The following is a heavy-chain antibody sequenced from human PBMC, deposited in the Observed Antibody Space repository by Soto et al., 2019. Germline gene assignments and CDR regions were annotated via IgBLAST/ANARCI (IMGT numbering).Heavy chain of an antibody. J-gene: IGHJ6*03. CDR1: GYTLTELS. V-gene: IGHV1-24*01. CDR3: ATAGAAAGRRRYYYYYYMDV. D-gene: IGHD6-13*01. Sequence: ASVKVSCKVSGYTLTELSMHWVRQAPGKGLEWMGGFDPEDGETIYAQKFQGRVTMTEDTSTDTAYMELSSLGSEDTAVYYCATAGAAAGRRRYYYYYYMDVWGKGTTVTVSS. CDR2: FDPEDGET.